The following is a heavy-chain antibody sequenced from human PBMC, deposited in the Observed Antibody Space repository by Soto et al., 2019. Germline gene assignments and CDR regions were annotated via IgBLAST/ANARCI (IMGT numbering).Heavy chain of an antibody. CDR2: IGTAGDP. CDR3: ARANYYYGMEV. V-gene: IGHV3-13*05. CDR1: VFTFSSYD. J-gene: IGHJ6*02. Sequence: PVGSLRLSCASSVFTFSSYDMHCVRQATGKGLEWVSAIGTAGDPYYPGSVKGRFTISRENAKNSLYLQMDSLRAGDTAVYYCARANYYYGMEVWGQGTTVTVSS.